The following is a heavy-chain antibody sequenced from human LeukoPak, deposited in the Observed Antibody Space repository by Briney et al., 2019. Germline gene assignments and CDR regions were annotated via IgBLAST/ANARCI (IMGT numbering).Heavy chain of an antibody. V-gene: IGHV3-21*01. CDR1: GFTFTRVS. Sequence: GGSLRLSCVTSGFTFTRVSMSWVRQAPGKGLEWVAFIGHVAGDIFYADSVKGRFNISRDDAKGSVYLQMNSLRVDDTAVYFCARDPYTGSMFDYWGHGTLVTVSS. D-gene: IGHD1-1*01. J-gene: IGHJ4*01. CDR3: ARDPYTGSMFDY. CDR2: IGHVAGDI.